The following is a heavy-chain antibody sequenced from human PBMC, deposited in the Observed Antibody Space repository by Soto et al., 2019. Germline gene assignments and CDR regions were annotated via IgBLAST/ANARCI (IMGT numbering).Heavy chain of an antibody. D-gene: IGHD3-22*01. J-gene: IGHJ4*02. CDR3: AADDMLEVV. CDR1: GGTFSSYT. CDR2: IIPICGTT. V-gene: IGHV1-69*06. Sequence: EASVKVSCKASGGTFSSYTISWVRQAPGQRLEWIGWIIPICGTTNYAQMFQERVTITGDKSTSTAYMELSSLRSEDTALYYCAADDMLEVVWGQGTLVTVSS.